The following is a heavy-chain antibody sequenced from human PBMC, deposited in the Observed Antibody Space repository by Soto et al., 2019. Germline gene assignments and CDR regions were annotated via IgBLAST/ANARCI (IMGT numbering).Heavy chain of an antibody. Sequence: QEQLVESGGGVVQPRRPLRLSCAASEFTFSPYPMHWVRQAPGKGLEWVAVISFDGATKYYADSVKGRFAISRDNSMNTLYLQMNSLRTEHTAVYYCAKDQSASSNSYHALDVWGPGTTVTVSS. J-gene: IGHJ6*02. D-gene: IGHD6-6*01. CDR1: EFTFSPYP. CDR3: AKDQSASSNSYHALDV. V-gene: IGHV3-30*09. CDR2: ISFDGATK.